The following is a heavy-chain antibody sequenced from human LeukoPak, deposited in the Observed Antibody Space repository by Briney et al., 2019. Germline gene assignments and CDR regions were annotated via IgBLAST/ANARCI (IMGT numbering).Heavy chain of an antibody. CDR3: ARLPIDDILTGYYLGYFDY. Sequence: ASVKVSCKASGYTFTSYGISWVRQAPGQGLEWMGWISAYNGNTNYAQKLQGRVTMTTDTSTSTAYMELRSLRSDDTAVYYCARLPIDDILTGYYLGYFDYWGRGTLVTVSS. V-gene: IGHV1-18*01. D-gene: IGHD3-9*01. CDR2: ISAYNGNT. J-gene: IGHJ4*02. CDR1: GYTFTSYG.